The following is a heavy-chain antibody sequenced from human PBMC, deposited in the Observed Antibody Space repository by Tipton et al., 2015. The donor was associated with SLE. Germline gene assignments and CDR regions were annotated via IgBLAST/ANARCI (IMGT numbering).Heavy chain of an antibody. J-gene: IGHJ5*02. Sequence: SLRLSCAASGFTFSSYAMHWVRQAPGKGLEWVAVISYDGSNKYYADSVKGRFTISRDNSKNTLCLQMNSLRAEDTAVYYCARAEGVWFGELLQGGNWFDPWGQGTLVTVSS. CDR3: ARAEGVWFGELLQGGNWFDP. CDR1: GFTFSSYA. CDR2: ISYDGSNK. V-gene: IGHV3-30*04. D-gene: IGHD3-10*01.